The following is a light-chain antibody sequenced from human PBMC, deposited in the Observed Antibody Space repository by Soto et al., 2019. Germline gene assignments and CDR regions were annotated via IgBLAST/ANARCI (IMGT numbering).Light chain of an antibody. Sequence: QSVLTQPPSVSATPGQTVTISCSGSNSSIGNNCVFWYQQLPGTAPKLLIYDNNKRPSEIPDRFSGSKSGTSATLGITGLQTGDEADYYCGTWDSSLSAGVFGTGTKLTVL. CDR1: NSSIGNNC. J-gene: IGLJ1*01. CDR3: GTWDSSLSAGV. CDR2: DNN. V-gene: IGLV1-51*01.